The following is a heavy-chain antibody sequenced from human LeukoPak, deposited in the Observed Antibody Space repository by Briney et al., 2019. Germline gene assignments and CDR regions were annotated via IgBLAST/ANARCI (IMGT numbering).Heavy chain of an antibody. V-gene: IGHV1-24*01. CDR2: FDPEDGET. CDR1: GYTLTELS. Sequence: ASVKVSCKVSGYTLTELSMHWVRQAPGKGLEWMGGFDPEDGETIYAQKFQGRVTMTEDTSTDTAYMELSSLRSEDTAVYYCATTPYYDLWSGPPYWGQGTLVTVSS. D-gene: IGHD3-3*01. CDR3: ATTPYYDLWSGPPY. J-gene: IGHJ4*02.